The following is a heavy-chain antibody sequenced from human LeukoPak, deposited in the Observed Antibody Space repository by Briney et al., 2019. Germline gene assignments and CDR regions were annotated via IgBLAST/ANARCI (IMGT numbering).Heavy chain of an antibody. CDR1: GFTFSSYG. D-gene: IGHD4-11*01. CDR3: ARDDTVTSHFDH. Sequence: HPGGSLRLSCAASGFTFSSYGMHWVRQAPGKGLEWVSYISSSSSNIFYADSVKGRFTMSRDNAKNSLYLQMNSLRAEDTAVYYCARDDTVTSHFDHWGQGTLVTVSS. CDR2: ISSSSSNI. V-gene: IGHV3-48*01. J-gene: IGHJ4*02.